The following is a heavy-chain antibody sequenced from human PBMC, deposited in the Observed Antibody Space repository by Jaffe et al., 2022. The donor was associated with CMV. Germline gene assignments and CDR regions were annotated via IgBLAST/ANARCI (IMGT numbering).Heavy chain of an antibody. CDR3: AKDFFLLQLWLRPNGMDV. V-gene: IGHV3-30*18. J-gene: IGHJ6*02. CDR2: ISYDGSNK. D-gene: IGHD5-18*01. CDR1: GFTFSSYG. Sequence: QVQLVESGGGVVQPGRSLRLSCAASGFTFSSYGMHWVRQAPGKGLEWVAVISYDGSNKYYADSVKGRFTISRDNSKNTLYLQMNSLRAEDTAVYYCAKDFFLLQLWLRPNGMDVWGQGTTVTVSS.